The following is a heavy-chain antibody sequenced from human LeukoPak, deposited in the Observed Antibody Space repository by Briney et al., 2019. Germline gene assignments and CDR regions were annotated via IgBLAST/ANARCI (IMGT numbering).Heavy chain of an antibody. D-gene: IGHD1-7*01. CDR2: IKQDGSEK. CDR1: GFTFSGYW. Sequence: GGSLRLSCAASGFTFSGYWMSWVRQAPGRGLEWVAKIKQDGSEKYYVDSVKGRFTVSRDNAKNSLYLQMNSLRAEDTAVYYCAKVAPGTTTDLYDYWGQGTLVTVSS. CDR3: AKVAPGTTTDLYDY. J-gene: IGHJ4*02. V-gene: IGHV3-7*01.